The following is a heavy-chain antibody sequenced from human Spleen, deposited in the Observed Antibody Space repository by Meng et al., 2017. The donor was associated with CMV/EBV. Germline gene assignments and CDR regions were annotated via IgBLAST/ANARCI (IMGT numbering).Heavy chain of an antibody. CDR1: GFTFSSYW. V-gene: IGHV3-7*01. J-gene: IGHJ4*02. Sequence: GESLKISCAASGFTFSSYWMSWVRQAPGKGLEWAANIKEDGSEKFYVDSVKGRFTISRDNAKNSLYLQMNSLRAEDTAVYYCASVGSSSSLDYWGQGTLVTVSS. CDR3: ASVGSSSSLDY. CDR2: IKEDGSEK. D-gene: IGHD6-6*01.